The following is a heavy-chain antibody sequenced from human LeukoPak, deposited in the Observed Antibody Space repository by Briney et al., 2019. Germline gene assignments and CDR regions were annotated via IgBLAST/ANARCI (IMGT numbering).Heavy chain of an antibody. CDR1: GFTFSSYA. Sequence: PGGSLRLSCAASGFTFSSYAMSWVRQAPGKGLEWVSAISGSGGSTCYADSVKGRFTISRDNSKNTLYLRMNSLRAEDTAVYYCARDPPTYYDFWSGSVSSLETVYGMDVWGQGTTVTVSS. V-gene: IGHV3-23*01. J-gene: IGHJ6*02. CDR3: ARDPPTYYDFWSGSVSSLETVYGMDV. CDR2: ISGSGGST. D-gene: IGHD3-3*01.